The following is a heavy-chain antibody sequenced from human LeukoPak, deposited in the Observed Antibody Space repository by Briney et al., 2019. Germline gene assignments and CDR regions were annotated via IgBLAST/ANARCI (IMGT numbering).Heavy chain of an antibody. CDR1: GFTFSSYA. J-gene: IGHJ4*02. V-gene: IGHV3-30-3*01. CDR3: AREFYDSSGYSFDY. D-gene: IGHD3-22*01. CDR2: ISYDGSNK. Sequence: GGSLRLSCAASGFTFSSYAMHWVRQAPGKGLEWVAVISYDGSNKYYADSVKGRFTTSRDNSKNTLYLQMNSLRAEDTAVYYCAREFYDSSGYSFDYWGQGTLVTVSS.